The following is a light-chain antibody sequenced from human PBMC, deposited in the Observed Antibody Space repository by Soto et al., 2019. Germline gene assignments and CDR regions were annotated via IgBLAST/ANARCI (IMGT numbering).Light chain of an antibody. CDR3: QQYGSSPRT. CDR1: QSFSSSD. CDR2: GES. Sequence: EIVWTQSPGTLSLSPGERATLSCRARQSFSSSDLAWYQQKPGHAPRLLIYGESSRATGIPDTFSGSGSGTDCPLTISRLEPEDLAVYYCQQYGSSPRTFGQGTKVEIK. V-gene: IGKV3-20*01. J-gene: IGKJ1*01.